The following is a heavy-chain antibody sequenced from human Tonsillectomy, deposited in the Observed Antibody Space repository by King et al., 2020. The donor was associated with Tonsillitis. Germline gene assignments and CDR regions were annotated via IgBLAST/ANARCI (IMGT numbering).Heavy chain of an antibody. CDR1: GFTFSSYG. CDR3: AKHQPYMHPPC. CDR2: ISKDGDIE. V-gene: IGHV3-30*18. J-gene: IGHJ4*02. Sequence: VQLVESGGGVVQPGRSLRLSCLASGFTFSSYGMHWVRQAPGKGLEWVAVISKDGDIEYYADSVKGRFTISRDNSKNTLYLQMNSLRGDDTAVYYCAKHQPYMHPPCWGQGTQVTVCS. D-gene: IGHD4-11*01.